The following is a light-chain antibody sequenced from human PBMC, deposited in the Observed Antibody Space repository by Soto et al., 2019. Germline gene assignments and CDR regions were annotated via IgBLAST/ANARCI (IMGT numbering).Light chain of an antibody. CDR2: GVS. Sequence: EIVLTQSPGTLSLSPGERATLSCRASQSLSSNYLAWYQQKPGQAPRLLIYGVSNRATGVPVSFSGSGSGTDFTLTISRLEPEDFAVYYCQQYVSAPITFGQGTRLEIK. V-gene: IGKV3-20*01. J-gene: IGKJ5*01. CDR3: QQYVSAPIT. CDR1: QSLSSNY.